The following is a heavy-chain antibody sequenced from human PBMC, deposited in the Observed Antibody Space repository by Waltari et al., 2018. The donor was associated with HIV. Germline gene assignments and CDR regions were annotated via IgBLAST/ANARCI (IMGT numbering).Heavy chain of an antibody. CDR1: GGSISSSSYY. CDR2: IYYSGST. V-gene: IGHV4-39*07. D-gene: IGHD7-27*01. Sequence: QLQLQESGPGLVKPSETLSLTCTVSGGSISSSSYYWGWIRQPPGKGLEWIGSIYYSGSTYYNPSLKSRVTISVDTSKNQFSLKLSSVTAADTAGYYCARDSPPLGTTKYCDYWGQGTLVTVSS. CDR3: ARDSPPLGTTKYCDY. J-gene: IGHJ4*02.